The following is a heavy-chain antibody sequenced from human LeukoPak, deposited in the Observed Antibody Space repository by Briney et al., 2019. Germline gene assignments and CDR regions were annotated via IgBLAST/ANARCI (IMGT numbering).Heavy chain of an antibody. CDR2: ISAYNGNT. J-gene: IGHJ4*02. Sequence: ASVKVSCKASGYSFISYGISWVRQAPGQGLEWLGWISAYNGNTNYAQKVQGRVTKTTVTSTSTAHMELRSLRSDDTAVYYCARSAAGEFDSWGQGTLVTVSS. CDR1: GYSFISYG. CDR3: ARSAAGEFDS. V-gene: IGHV1-18*01. D-gene: IGHD6-13*01.